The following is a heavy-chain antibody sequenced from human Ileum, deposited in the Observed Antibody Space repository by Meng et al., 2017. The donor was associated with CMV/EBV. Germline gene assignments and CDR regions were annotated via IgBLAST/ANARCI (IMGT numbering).Heavy chain of an antibody. V-gene: IGHV4-34*01. Sequence: GSFSGYYWGWIRQATGKGLKWIGEINHSGSNNYHPSLTSRVTISVDTSKNQFSLKLSSVTAADTAVYYCARVGGITITMVRGVWFDPWGQGTLVTVSS. CDR2: INHSGSN. J-gene: IGHJ5*02. CDR1: GSFSGYY. D-gene: IGHD3-10*01. CDR3: ARVGGITITMVRGVWFDP.